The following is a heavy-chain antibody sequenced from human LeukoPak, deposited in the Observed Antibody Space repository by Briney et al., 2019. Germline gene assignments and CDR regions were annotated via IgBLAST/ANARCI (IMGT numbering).Heavy chain of an antibody. CDR3: ARLDCTGDGCYNH. CDR1: GDSVTSYY. CDR2: VSYDGTT. Sequence: PSETLSLTCSVSGDSVTSYYWSWIRQPPGKGLEWIGYVSYDGTTNYTPSLRSRVIMAVDTAKTHISLRLTSLSAADTAVYYCARLDCTGDGCYNHWGQGILVTVSS. V-gene: IGHV4-59*08. D-gene: IGHD2-8*02. J-gene: IGHJ4*02.